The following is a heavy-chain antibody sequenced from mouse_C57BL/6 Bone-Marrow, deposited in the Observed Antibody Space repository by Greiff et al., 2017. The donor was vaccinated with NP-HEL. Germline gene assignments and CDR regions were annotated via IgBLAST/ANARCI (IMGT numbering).Heavy chain of an antibody. D-gene: IGHD1-1*01. CDR3: ARAYYGSSYLFAY. CDR1: GFTFSDYG. J-gene: IGHJ3*01. Sequence: EVQLQESGGGLVKPGGSLKLSCAASGFTFSDYGMHWVRQAPEKGLEWVAYISSGSSTIYYADTVKGRFTISRDNAKNTLFLQMTSLRSEDTAMYYCARAYYGSSYLFAYWGQGTLVTVSA. V-gene: IGHV5-17*01. CDR2: ISSGSSTI.